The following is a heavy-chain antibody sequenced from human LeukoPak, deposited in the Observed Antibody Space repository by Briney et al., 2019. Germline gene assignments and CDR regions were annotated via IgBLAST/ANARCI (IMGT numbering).Heavy chain of an antibody. Sequence: GGSLRLSCAASGFTFSSYAMSRVRQAPGKGLEWVSAISGSGGSTYYADSVKGRFTISRDNAKNTLYLQMNSLRAEDTAVYYCAREYYYDSSGYTFDYWGQGTLVTVSS. CDR3: AREYYYDSSGYTFDY. CDR1: GFTFSSYA. CDR2: ISGSGGST. V-gene: IGHV3-23*01. D-gene: IGHD3-22*01. J-gene: IGHJ4*02.